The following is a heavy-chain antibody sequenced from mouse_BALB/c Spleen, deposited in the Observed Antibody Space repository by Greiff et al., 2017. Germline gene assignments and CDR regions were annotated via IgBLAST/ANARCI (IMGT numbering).Heavy chain of an antibody. D-gene: IGHD1-1*02. CDR2: ISDGGSYT. J-gene: IGHJ4*01. CDR3: ARALSRAMDY. CDR1: GFTFSDYY. V-gene: IGHV5-4*02. Sequence: EVKLMESGGGLVKPGGSLKLSCAASGFTFSDYYMYWVRQTPEKRLEWVATISDGGSYTYYPDSVKGRFTISRDNAKNNLYLQMSSLKSEDTAMYYCARALSRAMDYWGQGTSVTVSS.